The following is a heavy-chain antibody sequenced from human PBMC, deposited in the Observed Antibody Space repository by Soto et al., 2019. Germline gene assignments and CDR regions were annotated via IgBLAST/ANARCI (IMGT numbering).Heavy chain of an antibody. Sequence: GSVKVSCKACGYPFTSYDINLVRQATGQGLEWMGWMNPNSGNTGYAQKFQGRVTMTRNTSISTAYMELSSLRSEDTAVYYCAMSLRFLEFPSNPYNWFDPWGQGTLVTVSS. CDR2: MNPNSGNT. V-gene: IGHV1-8*01. D-gene: IGHD3-3*01. CDR3: AMSLRFLEFPSNPYNWFDP. J-gene: IGHJ5*02. CDR1: GYPFTSYD.